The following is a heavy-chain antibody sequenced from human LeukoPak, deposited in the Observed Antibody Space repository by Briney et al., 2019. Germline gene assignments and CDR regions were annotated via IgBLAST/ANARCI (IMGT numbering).Heavy chain of an antibody. CDR3: ARDQQLVPDY. V-gene: IGHV3-30-3*01. Sequence: GGSLRLSCAASGVTFSSYAMHWVRQAPGKGLEWVAVISYDGSNKYYADSVKGRFTISRDNSKNTLYLQMNSLRAEDTAVYYCARDQQLVPDYWGQGTLVTVSS. CDR1: GVTFSSYA. D-gene: IGHD6-13*01. CDR2: ISYDGSNK. J-gene: IGHJ4*02.